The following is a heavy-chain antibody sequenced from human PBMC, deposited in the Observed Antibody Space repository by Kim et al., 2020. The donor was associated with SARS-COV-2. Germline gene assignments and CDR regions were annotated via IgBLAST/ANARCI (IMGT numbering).Heavy chain of an antibody. D-gene: IGHD4-17*01. Sequence: ASVKVSCKASGYTFTSYAMHWVRQAPGQRLEWMGWINAGNGNTKYSQKFQGRVTITRDTSASTAYMELSSLRSEDTAVYYCARITVYGGNGAYYYGMDVWGQGTTVTVSS. J-gene: IGHJ6*02. V-gene: IGHV1-3*01. CDR3: ARITVYGGNGAYYYGMDV. CDR1: GYTFTSYA. CDR2: INAGNGNT.